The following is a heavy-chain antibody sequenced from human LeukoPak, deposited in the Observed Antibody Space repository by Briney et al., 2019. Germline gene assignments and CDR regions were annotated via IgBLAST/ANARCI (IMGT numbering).Heavy chain of an antibody. CDR1: GYTFTGYY. CDR3: ARPPQASSGWSDPFDY. J-gene: IGHJ4*02. Sequence: ASVKVSCKASGYTFTGYYMHWVRQAPGQGLEWMGWINPNSGGTNYAQKFQGRVTMTRDTSISTAYMELSRLRSDDTAVYYCARPPQASSGWSDPFDYWGQGTLVAASS. CDR2: INPNSGGT. V-gene: IGHV1-2*02. D-gene: IGHD6-19*01.